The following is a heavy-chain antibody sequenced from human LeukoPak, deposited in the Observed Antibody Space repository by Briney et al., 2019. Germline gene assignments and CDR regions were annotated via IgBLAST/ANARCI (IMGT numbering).Heavy chain of an antibody. Sequence: KPSETLSLTCAVYGGSFSGYYWSWIRQPPGKGLEWIGEINHSGSTNYNPSLKSRVTISLDTSKNQFSLKLSSVTAADTAVYYCARGINYYDSTRYSYYYYIDVWGKGTTVTVSS. D-gene: IGHD3-22*01. CDR2: INHSGST. J-gene: IGHJ6*03. CDR1: GGSFSGYY. CDR3: ARGINYYDSTRYSYYYYIDV. V-gene: IGHV4-34*01.